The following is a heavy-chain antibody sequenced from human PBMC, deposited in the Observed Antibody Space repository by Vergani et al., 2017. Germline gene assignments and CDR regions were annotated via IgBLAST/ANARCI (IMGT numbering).Heavy chain of an antibody. CDR2: VDPEDGET. CDR1: GYTFTDYY. D-gene: IGHD3-22*01. Sequence: EVQLVQSGAEVKKPGATVKISCKVSGYTFTDYYMHWVQQAPGKGLEWMGLVDPEDGETIYAEKFQGRVTITADTSTDTAYMELSSLRSDDSAVYYCTKAGQYDSDNFHDSWGQGALVTVAS. J-gene: IGHJ1*01. CDR3: TKAGQYDSDNFHDS. V-gene: IGHV1-69-2*01.